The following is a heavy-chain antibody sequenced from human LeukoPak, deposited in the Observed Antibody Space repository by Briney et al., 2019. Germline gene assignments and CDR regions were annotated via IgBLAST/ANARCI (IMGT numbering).Heavy chain of an antibody. V-gene: IGHV4-61*02. CDR1: GGSISSGSYY. J-gene: IGHJ4*02. Sequence: PSETLSLTCTVSGGSISSGSYYWSWIRQPAGKGLEWIGRIYTSGSTNYNPSLKSRVTISVNTSKNQFSLKLSSVTAAATAVYYWGGGDLGESDYWGQGTLVTVSS. D-gene: IGHD3-16*01. CDR3: GGGDLGESDY. CDR2: IYTSGST.